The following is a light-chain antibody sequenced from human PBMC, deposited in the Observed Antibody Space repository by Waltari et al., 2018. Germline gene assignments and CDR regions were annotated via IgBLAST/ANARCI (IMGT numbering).Light chain of an antibody. J-gene: IGKJ2*01. CDR1: QTVSSSF. V-gene: IGKV3-20*01. CDR2: GAS. CDR3: HRYGSTPPYT. Sequence: EVVLTQSPGTLSLSPGEGATLSCRASQTVSSSFFAWFQPRPGQSPRLLILGASSRAPGTPDRFSGSGSGTDFTLTISRVEPEDFAVYYCHRYGSTPPYTFGQGTKLEIK.